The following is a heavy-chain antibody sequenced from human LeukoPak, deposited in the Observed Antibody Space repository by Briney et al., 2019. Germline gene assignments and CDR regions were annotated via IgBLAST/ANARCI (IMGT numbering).Heavy chain of an antibody. D-gene: IGHD6-13*01. J-gene: IGHJ4*02. CDR3: ARDAGVAAAGSVFDY. CDR2: LKQDGSEK. V-gene: IGHV3-7*01. CDR1: DFTFSSYW. Sequence: GSLRPPSAASDFTFSSYWMAWVRQAPGKGLKWVANLKQDGSEKYYVDSVKGRFTISRDNPKNSLYLQMNSLRAEDTAVYYCARDAGVAAAGSVFDYWGQGTLVTVSS.